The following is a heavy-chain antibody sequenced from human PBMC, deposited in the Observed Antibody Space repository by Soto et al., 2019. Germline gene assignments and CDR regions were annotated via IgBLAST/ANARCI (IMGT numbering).Heavy chain of an antibody. CDR3: ARDRATVTYCYYGMDV. CDR1: GFTFSSYA. CDR2: ISYDGSNK. J-gene: IGHJ6*02. D-gene: IGHD4-4*01. V-gene: IGHV3-30-3*01. Sequence: QVQLVESGGGVVQPGRSLRLSCAASGFTFSSYAMHWVRQAPGKGLEWVAVISYDGSNKYYADSVKGRFTISRDNSKNTLYLQMNSLRAEDTAVYYCARDRATVTYCYYGMDVWGQGTTVTASS.